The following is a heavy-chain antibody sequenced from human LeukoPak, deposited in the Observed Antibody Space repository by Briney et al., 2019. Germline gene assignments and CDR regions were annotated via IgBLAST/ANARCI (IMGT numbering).Heavy chain of an antibody. CDR3: ARGGYDILTGYFWFDP. J-gene: IGHJ5*02. V-gene: IGHV4-61*08. CDR1: GGSISSGGYY. CDR2: IYYSGST. D-gene: IGHD3-9*01. Sequence: SETLSLTCTVSGGSISSGGYYWSWIRQPPGKGLEWIGYIYYSGSTNYNPSLKSRVTISVDTSKNQFSLKLSSVTAADTAVYYCARGGYDILTGYFWFDPWGQGTLVTVSS.